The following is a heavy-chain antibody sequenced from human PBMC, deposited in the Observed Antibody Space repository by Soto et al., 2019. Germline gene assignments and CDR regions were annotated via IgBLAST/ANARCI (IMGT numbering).Heavy chain of an antibody. D-gene: IGHD6-19*01. Sequence: QITLKESGPTLVKPTQTLTLTCTFSGFSLSTTGVAVGWIRQPPGKALEWLAIIYWDDDKRYSPSLKTRLTITKDTSKNQVVLTMTNMDPVDAATYYCALNPYNSGWSHFDYWGQGTLVTVSA. CDR3: ALNPYNSGWSHFDY. V-gene: IGHV2-5*02. CDR1: GFSLSTTGVA. J-gene: IGHJ4*02. CDR2: IYWDDDK.